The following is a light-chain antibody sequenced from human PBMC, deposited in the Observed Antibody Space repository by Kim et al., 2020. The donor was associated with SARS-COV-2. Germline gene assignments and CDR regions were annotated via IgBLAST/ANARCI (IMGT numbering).Light chain of an antibody. V-gene: IGKV3-15*01. Sequence: VSPGETATLTCRASQSVSSNLAWYQQKPGQAPRLLIYSASTRATGIPARFSGSGSGTEFTLTISSLQSEDFAVYYCQQYSHWPRTFGQGTKVEIK. CDR1: QSVSSN. J-gene: IGKJ1*01. CDR3: QQYSHWPRT. CDR2: SAS.